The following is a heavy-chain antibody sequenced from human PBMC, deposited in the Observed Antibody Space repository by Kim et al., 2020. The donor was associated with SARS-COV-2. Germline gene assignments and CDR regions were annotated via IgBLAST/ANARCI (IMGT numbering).Heavy chain of an antibody. CDR3: AKDLGDGYNSGGVDY. V-gene: IGHV3-30*02. Sequence: ANSVTHRFTVSRDNSKHTLYLQRNSLRDEDTAVYYCAKDLGDGYNSGGVDYWGQGTLVTVSS. J-gene: IGHJ4*02. D-gene: IGHD5-12*01.